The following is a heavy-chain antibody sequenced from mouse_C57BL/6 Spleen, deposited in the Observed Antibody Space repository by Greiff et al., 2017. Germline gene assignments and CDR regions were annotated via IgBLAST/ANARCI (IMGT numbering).Heavy chain of an antibody. CDR1: GFTFSDYY. CDR3: ARAVYYGYFDV. Sequence: DVQLVESEGGLVQPGSSMKLSCTASGFTFSDYYMAWVRQVPEKGLEWVANINYDGSSTYYLDSLKSRFIISRDNAKNILYLQMSSLKSEDTATYYCARAVYYGYFDVWGTGTTVTVSS. CDR2: INYDGSST. V-gene: IGHV5-16*01. J-gene: IGHJ1*03.